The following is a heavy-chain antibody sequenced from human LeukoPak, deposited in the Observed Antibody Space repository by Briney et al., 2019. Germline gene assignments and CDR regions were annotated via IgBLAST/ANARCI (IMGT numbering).Heavy chain of an antibody. V-gene: IGHV4-39*07. CDR2: IYYSGST. D-gene: IGHD3-22*01. CDR3: ARRYYYDSTRFDY. Sequence: SETLSLTCTVSGGSINSYYWGGIRQPPGKGLEWIGSIYYSGSTYYNPSLKSRVTISVDTSKNQFSLKLSSVTAADTAVYYCARRYYYDSTRFDYWGQGTLVTVSS. J-gene: IGHJ4*02. CDR1: GGSINSYY.